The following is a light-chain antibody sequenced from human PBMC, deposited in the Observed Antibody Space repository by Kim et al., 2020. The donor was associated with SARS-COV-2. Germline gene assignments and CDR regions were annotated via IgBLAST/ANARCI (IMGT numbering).Light chain of an antibody. V-gene: IGKV1-39*01. CDR2: AAS. J-gene: IGKJ4*01. Sequence: DIQLTQSPSSLSASVGDRVTITCRASQTISIYLNWYQQKPGKAPNLLIYAASSLLSGVPSRFSGSGSGTDFTLTISSLQPEDFVVYYCQQSFSTPPTFGGGTKVDIK. CDR3: QQSFSTPPT. CDR1: QTISIY.